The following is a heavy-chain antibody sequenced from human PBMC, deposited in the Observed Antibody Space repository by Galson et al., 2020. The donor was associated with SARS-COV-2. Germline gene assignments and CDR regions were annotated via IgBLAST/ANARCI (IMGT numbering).Heavy chain of an antibody. D-gene: IGHD7-27*01. CDR1: GFTFSTYP. CDR3: ARDSSGEGYYYGMDV. CDR2: ISYDGINK. V-gene: IGHV3-30-3*01. J-gene: IGHJ6*02. Sequence: GESLKISCAASGFTFSTYPMHWVRQAPGKGLKWVAVISYDGINKQYADSVKGRFTISRDNSKNTVHLQMSSLRPEDTAVYYCARDSSGEGYYYGMDVWGQGTTVTVSS.